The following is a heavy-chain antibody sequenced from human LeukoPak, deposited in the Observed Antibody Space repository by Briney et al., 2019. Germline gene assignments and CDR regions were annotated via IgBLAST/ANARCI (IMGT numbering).Heavy chain of an antibody. CDR2: ISGSGGST. Sequence: PGGSLRVSCAASGFTFSTYDVSWVRQAPGKGLEWVSAISGSGGSTYYADSVKGRFTISRDNSKNMLYVQMNSLRVDDTAVYYCVKGRDSSGWPLLDCRLWEQGKMVTVSS. CDR1: GFTFSTYD. D-gene: IGHD6-19*01. J-gene: IGHJ3*01. V-gene: IGHV3-23*01. CDR3: VKGRDSSGWPLLDCRL.